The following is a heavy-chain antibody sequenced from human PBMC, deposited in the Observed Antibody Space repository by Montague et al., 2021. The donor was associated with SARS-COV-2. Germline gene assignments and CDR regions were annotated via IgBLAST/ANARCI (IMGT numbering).Heavy chain of an antibody. CDR2: INEDGSRK. J-gene: IGHJ4*02. CDR3: TALRRTDPFDY. D-gene: IGHD2-21*02. Sequence: SLRLSCAASGFTFTTHWMNWVRQAPVKGLEWVANINEDGSRKYYXDSVKGRFTISRDNARNSLFLQMTGLRAEDTAVYYCTALRRTDPFDYWGQGNLVTVSS. V-gene: IGHV3-7*01. CDR1: GFTFTTHW.